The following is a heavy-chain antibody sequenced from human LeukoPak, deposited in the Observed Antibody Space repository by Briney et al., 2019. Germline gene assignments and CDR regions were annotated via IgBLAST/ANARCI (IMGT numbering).Heavy chain of an antibody. CDR2: IYSSGNT. Sequence: SETLSLTCTVSGAFITNSYLNWVRQPPGKGLEWIGYIYSSGNTNYNPSLKSRVTISLDVSKNQFSLKLTSVTAADTAVYYCANSYDGKIVPFDNWGQGALVAVSS. V-gene: IGHV4-4*09. D-gene: IGHD4-23*01. J-gene: IGHJ4*02. CDR1: GAFITNSY. CDR3: ANSYDGKIVPFDN.